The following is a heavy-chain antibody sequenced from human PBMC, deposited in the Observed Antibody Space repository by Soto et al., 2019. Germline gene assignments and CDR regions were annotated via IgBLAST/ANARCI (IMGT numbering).Heavy chain of an antibody. CDR3: ARPTSTYDRSGYTV. CDR2: IYPGDSDT. Sequence: GKGLEWMGIIYPGDSDTRYSPSFQGQVTISADKSISTAYLQWSSLKASDTAMYYCARPTSTYDRSGYTVWGQGTMVTVSS. V-gene: IGHV5-51*01. J-gene: IGHJ3*01. D-gene: IGHD3-22*01.